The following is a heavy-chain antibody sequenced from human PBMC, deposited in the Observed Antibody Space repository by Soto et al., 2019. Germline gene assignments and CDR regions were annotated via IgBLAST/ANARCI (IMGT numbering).Heavy chain of an antibody. CDR1: GYTFTSYD. D-gene: IGHD1-7*01. Sequence: GASVKVSCKASGYTFTSYDINWVRQATGQGLEWMGWMNPNSGNTGYAQKFQGRVTMTRNTSISTAYMELSSLRSEDMAVYYCARGRHWNYPYYYYYYMDVWGKGTTVTVSS. J-gene: IGHJ6*03. CDR3: ARGRHWNYPYYYYYYMDV. CDR2: MNPNSGNT. V-gene: IGHV1-8*01.